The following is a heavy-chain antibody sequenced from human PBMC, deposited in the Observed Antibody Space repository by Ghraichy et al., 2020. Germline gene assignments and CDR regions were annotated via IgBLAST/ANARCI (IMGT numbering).Heavy chain of an antibody. CDR2: IYYSGST. Sequence: SETLSLTCTVSGGSISSYYWSWIRQPPGKGLEWIGYIYYSGSTNYNPSLKSRVTISVDTSKNQFSLKLSSVTAAGTAVYYCARVTQQLFDYWGQGTLVTVSS. D-gene: IGHD2-2*01. CDR1: GGSISSYY. J-gene: IGHJ4*02. V-gene: IGHV4-59*01. CDR3: ARVTQQLFDY.